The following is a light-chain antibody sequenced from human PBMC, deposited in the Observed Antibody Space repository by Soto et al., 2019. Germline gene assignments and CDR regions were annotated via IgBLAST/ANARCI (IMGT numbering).Light chain of an antibody. CDR3: CSYAGTPYV. CDR1: TSDVGGYNC. CDR2: DVT. Sequence: QSALTQPRSVSGSPGQSVTISCTGTTSDVGGYNCVSWYQQHPGKAPKLMIYDVTERPSGVPDRFSGSKSDNTASLTISGLQAEDEADYYCCSYAGTPYVFGTGTKPTVL. J-gene: IGLJ1*01. V-gene: IGLV2-11*01.